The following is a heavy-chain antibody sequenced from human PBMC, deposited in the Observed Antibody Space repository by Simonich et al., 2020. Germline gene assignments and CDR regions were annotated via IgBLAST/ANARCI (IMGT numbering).Heavy chain of an antibody. CDR1: GFTFSSYS. CDR3: ARDTSYYGSGSYYFDY. V-gene: IGHV3-21*01. J-gene: IGHJ4*02. CDR2: IISSSSYI. D-gene: IGHD3-10*01. Sequence: GGGLVKPGGSLRLSCAASGFTFSSYSMNWVRQAPGKGLECVSSIISSSSYIYYADSVKGRFTISRDNAKNSLYLQMNSLRAEDTAVYYCARDTSYYGSGSYYFDYWGQGTLVTVSS.